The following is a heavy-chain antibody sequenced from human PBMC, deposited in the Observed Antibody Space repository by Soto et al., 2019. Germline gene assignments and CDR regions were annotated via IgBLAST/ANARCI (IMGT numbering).Heavy chain of an antibody. V-gene: IGHV1-3*01. CDR1: GYTFTSYA. D-gene: IGHD2-21*02. CDR2: INAGNGNT. CDR3: ARVSLVTIRGWSDL. J-gene: IGHJ5*02. Sequence: SVKVSCKASGYTFTSYAMHWVRQAPGQRLEWMGWINAGNGNTKYSQKFQGRVTITRDTSASTGYMDLSSLRSEDTAVYYCARVSLVTIRGWSDLWGQGTLVTVSS.